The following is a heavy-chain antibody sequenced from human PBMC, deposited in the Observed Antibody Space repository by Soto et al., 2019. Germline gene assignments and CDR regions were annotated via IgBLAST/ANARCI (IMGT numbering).Heavy chain of an antibody. CDR2: IDPSDSYT. J-gene: IGHJ6*02. Sequence: GESLKISCKGSGYSFTSYWISWVRQMPGKGLEWMGRIDPSDSYTNYSPSFQGHVTISADKSISTAYLQWSSLKASDTAMYYCARQLWFGELSPQGYYYYYYGMDVWGQGTTVTVSS. V-gene: IGHV5-10-1*01. CDR3: ARQLWFGELSPQGYYYYYYGMDV. CDR1: GYSFTSYW. D-gene: IGHD3-10*01.